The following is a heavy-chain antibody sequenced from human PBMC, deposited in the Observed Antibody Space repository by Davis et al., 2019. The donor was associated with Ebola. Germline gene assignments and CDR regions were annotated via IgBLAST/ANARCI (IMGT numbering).Heavy chain of an antibody. CDR1: GYTFTNYG. CDR2: ISTYNGNT. CDR3: VRDWGYCNTGNCPYAMDV. D-gene: IGHD2-15*01. V-gene: IGHV1-18*01. Sequence: ASVKVSCKASGYTFTNYGVSWVRQAPGQGLEWMGWISTYNGNTRYTRNMQDRVTMSTDTSTSIAYMELRSLGSDDTAVYYCVRDWGYCNTGNCPYAMDVWGQGTPVTVSS. J-gene: IGHJ6*02.